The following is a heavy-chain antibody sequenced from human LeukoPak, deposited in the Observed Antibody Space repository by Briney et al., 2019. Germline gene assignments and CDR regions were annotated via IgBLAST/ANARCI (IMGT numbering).Heavy chain of an antibody. CDR1: GGSISSYY. CDR2: IYYSGST. V-gene: IGHV4-59*01. D-gene: IGHD1-1*01. J-gene: IGHJ4*02. Sequence: PWETLSLTCTVSGGSISSYYWSWIRQPPGKGLEWIGYIYYSGSTNYNPSLKSRVTISVDTSKNQFSLKLSSVTAADTAVYYCARGLTWNDYWGQGTLVTVFS. CDR3: ARGLTWNDY.